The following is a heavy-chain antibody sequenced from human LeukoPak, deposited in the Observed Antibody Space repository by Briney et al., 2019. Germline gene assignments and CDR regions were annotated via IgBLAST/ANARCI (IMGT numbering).Heavy chain of an antibody. J-gene: IGHJ4*02. CDR3: ARGDNSGWYFFDY. CDR1: GYTFTDHL. V-gene: IGHV5-51*01. Sequence: HGESLKISCKASGYTFTDHLIGWVRQMPGKGLEWMGIIYPGDSDTRYSPPFQGQVTISADKSISTAYLQWRNLQAPDTAMYYCARGDNSGWYFFDYWGQGTLVTVSS. CDR2: IYPGDSDT. D-gene: IGHD6-19*01.